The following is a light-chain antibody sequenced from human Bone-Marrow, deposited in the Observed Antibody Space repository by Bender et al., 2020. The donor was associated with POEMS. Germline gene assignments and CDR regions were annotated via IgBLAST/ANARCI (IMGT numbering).Light chain of an antibody. CDR2: EGN. V-gene: IGLV2-14*02. Sequence: QSALTQPASVSGSPGQSISISCTGTTSDVGNYKFVSWYQQHPGKAPKLIIYEGNQRPSGVSYRFSGSKSGNTASLTISGLQAEDEAHYYCSSSRSPLGVFGAGTKVTVL. CDR3: SSSRSPLGV. CDR1: TSDVGNYKF. J-gene: IGLJ3*02.